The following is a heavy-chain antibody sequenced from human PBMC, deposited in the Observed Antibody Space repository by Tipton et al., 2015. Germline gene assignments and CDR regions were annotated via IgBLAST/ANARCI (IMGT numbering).Heavy chain of an antibody. CDR3: ARAFVGSGSYQFDY. CDR1: GGTFSNYA. Sequence: QSGAEVKKPGSSVKVSCKASGGTFSNYAFSWVRQAPGQGLEWMGAIIPVLGTGNYAQRFQGRVTITADESTTTAYMELSSLRSEDTAVYYCARAFVGSGSYQFDYWGQGTLVTVSS. D-gene: IGHD3-10*01. J-gene: IGHJ4*02. V-gene: IGHV1-69*01. CDR2: IIPVLGTG.